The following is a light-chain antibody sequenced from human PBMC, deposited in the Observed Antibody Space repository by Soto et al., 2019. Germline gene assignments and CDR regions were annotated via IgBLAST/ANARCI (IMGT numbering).Light chain of an antibody. CDR3: QQFGSSIPHT. J-gene: IGKJ2*01. CDR2: GAS. V-gene: IGKV3-20*01. Sequence: EIVMTQSPGTLYWSPGERATISCRASQVIGSRYLAWYHQKSGQAPRLIIYGASSRATGIPDRFSGSGSGTDFTLTISRLEPEDFVVYYCQQFGSSIPHTFGQGTKLEIK. CDR1: QVIGSRY.